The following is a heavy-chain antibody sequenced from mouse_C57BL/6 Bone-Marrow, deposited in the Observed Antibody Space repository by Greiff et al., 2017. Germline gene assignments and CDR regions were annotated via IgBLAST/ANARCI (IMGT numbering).Heavy chain of an antibody. V-gene: IGHV1-64*01. J-gene: IGHJ2*01. Sequence: VQLQQPGAELVKPGASVKLSCKASGYTFTSYWMHWVKQRPGQGLEWIGMIHPNSGNTNYNEKFKSKATLTVDKSSSTAYMQLSSLTSEDSAVYYCARRLRRGIYFDYWGQGTTLTVSS. D-gene: IGHD2-4*01. CDR1: GYTFTSYW. CDR2: IHPNSGNT. CDR3: ARRLRRGIYFDY.